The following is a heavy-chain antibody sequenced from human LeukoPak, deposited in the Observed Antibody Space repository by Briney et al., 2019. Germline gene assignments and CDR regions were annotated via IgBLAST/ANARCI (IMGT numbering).Heavy chain of an antibody. CDR3: ARVGYCSSTSCPEYFQD. V-gene: IGHV4-34*01. Sequence: PSETLSLPRAVQAGSFSGYYCRWLRQPPGKGLEWIGEINHSGSTNYNPSLKSRVTISVDTSKNQFSLNLSSVTAADTAVYYCARVGYCSSTSCPEYFQDWGQGTLVTVSS. D-gene: IGHD2-2*01. CDR2: INHSGST. J-gene: IGHJ1*01. CDR1: AGSFSGYY.